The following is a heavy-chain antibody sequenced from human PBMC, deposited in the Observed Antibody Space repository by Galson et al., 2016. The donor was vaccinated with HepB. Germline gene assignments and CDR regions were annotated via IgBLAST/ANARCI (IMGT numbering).Heavy chain of an antibody. CDR1: GFTFRTYA. Sequence: LRLSCAVTGFTFRTYALTWVRQAPGKGLEWVSAISGDGDSTFYADSMKGRFTISRDNSTNTLYLQINNLRAEDTAVYYFIVDGGGSWWKSLTTLTTDYWGQGILVTVSS. V-gene: IGHV3-23*01. D-gene: IGHD4-17*01. J-gene: IGHJ4*02. CDR3: IVDGGGSWWKSLTTLTTDY. CDR2: ISGDGDST.